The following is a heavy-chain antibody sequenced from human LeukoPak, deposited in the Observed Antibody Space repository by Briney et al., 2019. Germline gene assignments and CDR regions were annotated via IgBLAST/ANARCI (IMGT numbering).Heavy chain of an antibody. Sequence: SETLSLXCTVSGGSLSSSTYYWGWNRQPPGKGPEWIGSIYYTGITYYNPSLKSRVTISVDTSKNQFSLRLSSVTAADTAVYYCARTLYSINWFDPWGQGTLVTVSS. J-gene: IGHJ5*02. V-gene: IGHV4-39*01. CDR2: IYYTGIT. D-gene: IGHD2-15*01. CDR1: GGSLSSSTYY. CDR3: ARTLYSINWFDP.